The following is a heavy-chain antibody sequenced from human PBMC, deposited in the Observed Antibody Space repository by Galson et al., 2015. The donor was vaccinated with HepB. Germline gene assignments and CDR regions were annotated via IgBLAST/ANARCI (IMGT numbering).Heavy chain of an antibody. CDR3: TRIALSGSYWYFDY. CDR2: ISTTSDNK. CDR1: GFTFSSYT. D-gene: IGHD1-26*01. V-gene: IGHV3-48*01. J-gene: IGHJ4*02. Sequence: SLRLSCAASGFTFSSYTMNWVRQAPGKGLEWISYISTTSDNKFSADSVKGRFIISRDNAKNLLYLQMNSLRAEDTAVYYCTRIALSGSYWYFDYWGQGPLVTVSS.